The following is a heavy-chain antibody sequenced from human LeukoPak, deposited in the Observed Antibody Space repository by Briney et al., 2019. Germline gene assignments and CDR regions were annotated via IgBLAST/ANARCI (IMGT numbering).Heavy chain of an antibody. CDR2: ISGSGGST. J-gene: IGHJ6*02. CDR1: GFTFSSYA. CDR3: AKDPGRHSSSSVVDYYGMDV. Sequence: GGSLRLSCAASGFTFSSYAMSWVRQAPGKGLEWVSAISGSGGSTYYADSVKGRFTISRDNSKNTLYLQMNSLRAEDTAVYYCAKDPGRHSSSSVVDYYGMDVWVQGTTVTVSS. V-gene: IGHV3-23*01. D-gene: IGHD6-6*01.